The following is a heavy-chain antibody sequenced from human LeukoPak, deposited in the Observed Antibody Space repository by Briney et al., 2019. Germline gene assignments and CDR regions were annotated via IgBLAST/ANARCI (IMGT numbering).Heavy chain of an antibody. V-gene: IGHV3-11*06. D-gene: IGHD3-10*01. Sequence: PGGSLRLSCAASGFTFSDYYMSWIRQAPGKGQEWVSYISSSSSYTNYADSVKGRFTISRDNAKNSLYLQMNSLRAEDTAVYYCARHYYGSGSYDYWGQGTLVTVSS. CDR3: ARHYYGSGSYDY. CDR2: ISSSSSYT. CDR1: GFTFSDYY. J-gene: IGHJ4*02.